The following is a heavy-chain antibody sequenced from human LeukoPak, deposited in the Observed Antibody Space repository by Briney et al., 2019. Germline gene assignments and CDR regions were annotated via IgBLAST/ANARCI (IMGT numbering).Heavy chain of an antibody. D-gene: IGHD6-19*01. V-gene: IGHV3-30-3*01. CDR1: GFTFSSYT. CDR3: AKYSSGWYSVEYYFDY. CDR2: ISYDGSKK. J-gene: IGHJ4*02. Sequence: PGRSLRLSCAASGFTFSSYTMHWVRQAPGKGLEWVALISYDGSKKYYADSVKGRFTISRDNSKNTLYLQMNTLRAEDTAVYYCAKYSSGWYSVEYYFDYWGQGTLVTVSS.